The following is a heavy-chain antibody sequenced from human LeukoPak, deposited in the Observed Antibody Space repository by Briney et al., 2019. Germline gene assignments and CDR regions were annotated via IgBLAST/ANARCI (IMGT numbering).Heavy chain of an antibody. CDR2: ISGSGGST. V-gene: IGHV3-23*01. CDR3: AKILSIVGATEPFDY. CDR1: GFTFSSYA. Sequence: GGSLRLSCAASGFTFSSYAMSWVRQAPGKGREWVSAISGSGGSTYYADSVKGRFTISRDNSKNTLYLQMNSLRAEDTAVYYCAKILSIVGATEPFDYWGQGTLVPVSS. J-gene: IGHJ4*02. D-gene: IGHD1-26*01.